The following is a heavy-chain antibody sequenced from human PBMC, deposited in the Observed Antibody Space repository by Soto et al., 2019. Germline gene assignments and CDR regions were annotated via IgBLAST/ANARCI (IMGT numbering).Heavy chain of an antibody. CDR2: ISYDGSNK. CDR1: GFTFSSYG. CDR3: ATAIGVEEPIYFDY. Sequence: GGSLRLSCAASGFTFSSYGMHWVRQAPGKGLEWVAVISYDGSNKYYADSVKGRFTISRDNSKNTLYLQMNSLRAEDTAVYYCATAIGVEEPIYFDYWGQGTLVTVSS. J-gene: IGHJ4*02. D-gene: IGHD3-3*01. V-gene: IGHV3-30*03.